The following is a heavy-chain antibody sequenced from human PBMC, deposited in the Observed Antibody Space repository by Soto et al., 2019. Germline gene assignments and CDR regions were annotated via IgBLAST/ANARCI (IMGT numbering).Heavy chain of an antibody. J-gene: IGHJ4*02. CDR3: AKKSYDSSGYYYDY. D-gene: IGHD3-22*01. Sequence: GGSLRLSCAASGFTFDDYTMHWVRQAPGKGLEWVSLISWDGGSTYYADSVKGRFTISRDNSKNSLYLQMNSLRTEDTALYYCAKKSYDSSGYYYDYWAQGTLVTVSS. CDR2: ISWDGGST. CDR1: GFTFDDYT. V-gene: IGHV3-43*01.